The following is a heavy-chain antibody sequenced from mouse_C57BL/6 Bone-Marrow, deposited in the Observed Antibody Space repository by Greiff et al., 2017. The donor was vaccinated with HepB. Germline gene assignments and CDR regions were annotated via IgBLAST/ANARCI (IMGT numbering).Heavy chain of an antibody. CDR2: INPGSGGT. CDR1: GYAFTNYL. Sequence: VHLVESGAELVRPGTSVKVSCKASGYAFTNYLIEWVKQRPGQGLEWIGVINPGSGGTNYNEKFKGKATLTADKSSSTAYMQLSSLTSEDSAVYFCARKSYYYGSRGAMDYWGQGTSVTVSS. CDR3: ARKSYYYGSRGAMDY. D-gene: IGHD1-1*01. J-gene: IGHJ4*01. V-gene: IGHV1-54*01.